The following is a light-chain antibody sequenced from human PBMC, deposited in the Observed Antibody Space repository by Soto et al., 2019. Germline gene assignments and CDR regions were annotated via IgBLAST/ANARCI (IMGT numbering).Light chain of an antibody. J-gene: IGKJ3*01. CDR3: QQRSNWPPVFT. V-gene: IGKV3-11*01. Sequence: EIVLTQSPATLSLSPGERATLSCRASQSVSSYLAWYQQKPGQAPRLLIYDASNRATGIPARFSGSGSGTDCSLTISNLEPEDFAVYYCQQRSNWPPVFTFGPGTKVDIK. CDR2: DAS. CDR1: QSVSSY.